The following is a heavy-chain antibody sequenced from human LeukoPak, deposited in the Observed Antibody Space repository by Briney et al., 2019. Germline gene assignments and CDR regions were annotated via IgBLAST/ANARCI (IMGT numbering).Heavy chain of an antibody. D-gene: IGHD4-11*01. J-gene: IGHJ1*01. CDR2: ISGDTGDT. Sequence: ASVKVSFKTSGYTFRSYGVSWVRQAPGQGPEWMGWISGDTGDTIYTQKFQGRVTMTTDTSTSTAYMELRSLRSDDTAVYYCARDKTTVTEYFQHWGQGSLVIVSS. CDR1: GYTFRSYG. CDR3: ARDKTTVTEYFQH. V-gene: IGHV1-18*01.